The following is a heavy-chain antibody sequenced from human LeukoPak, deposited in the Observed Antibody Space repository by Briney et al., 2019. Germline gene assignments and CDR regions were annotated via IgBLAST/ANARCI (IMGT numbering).Heavy chain of an antibody. D-gene: IGHD3-10*01. V-gene: IGHV3-23*01. J-gene: IGHJ5*01. CDR2: ISGSGGST. Sequence: GGSLRLSCAASGFTFSSYAMSWVRRAPGKGLEWVSAISGSGGSTYYADSVKGRFTISRDNSKNTLYLQMNSLRAEDTAVYYCAKTLGGQLWFGELPPNWFDSWGQGTLVTVSS. CDR1: GFTFSSYA. CDR3: AKTLGGQLWFGELPPNWFDS.